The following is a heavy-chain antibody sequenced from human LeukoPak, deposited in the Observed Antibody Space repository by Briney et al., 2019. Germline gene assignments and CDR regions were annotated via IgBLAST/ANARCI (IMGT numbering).Heavy chain of an antibody. V-gene: IGHV3-NL1*01. CDR3: ARDRGPYGSGSYSDY. D-gene: IGHD3-10*01. Sequence: GGSLRLSCAASGFTFSSYAIHWVRQAPGKGLEWDSVIYSGGSTYYADSVKGRFTISRDNSKNSLYLQMNSLRAEDTAVYYCARDRGPYGSGSYSDYWGQGTLVTVSS. J-gene: IGHJ4*02. CDR1: GFTFSSYA. CDR2: IYSGGST.